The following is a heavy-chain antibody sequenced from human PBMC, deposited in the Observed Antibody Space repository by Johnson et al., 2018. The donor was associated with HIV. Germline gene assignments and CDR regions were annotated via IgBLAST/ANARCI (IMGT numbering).Heavy chain of an antibody. J-gene: IGHJ3*02. D-gene: IGHD2-2*01. CDR2: IRGSSGST. CDR3: ARDPSGCSSTSCYEFDAFDI. V-gene: IGHV3-NL1*01. Sequence: QVQLVESGGGVVQPGRSLRLSCAASGFTFSNYAMHWVRQAPGKGLAWVSAIRGSSGSTYNADSVKGRFTISRDNSKNTLYLQMNSLRAEDTAVYYCARDPSGCSSTSCYEFDAFDIWGQGTMVTVSS. CDR1: GFTFSNYA.